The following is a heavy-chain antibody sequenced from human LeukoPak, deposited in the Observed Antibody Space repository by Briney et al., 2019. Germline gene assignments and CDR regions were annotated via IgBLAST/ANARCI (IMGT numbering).Heavy chain of an antibody. V-gene: IGHV4-61*02. CDR2: IYNSGST. Sequence: SQTLSLTCTVSGGSISSGSYYWSWIRQPAGKGLEWIGRIYNSGSTNYNPFLKSRVSMSSNTSKNQFSLKLSSVTAADTAVYYCAREFSTWGQGTLVTVSS. J-gene: IGHJ4*02. D-gene: IGHD2/OR15-2a*01. CDR1: GGSISSGSYY. CDR3: AREFST.